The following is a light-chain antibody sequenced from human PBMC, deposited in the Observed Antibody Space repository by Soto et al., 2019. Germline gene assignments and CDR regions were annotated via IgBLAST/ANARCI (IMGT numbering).Light chain of an antibody. J-gene: IGKJ1*01. CDR3: QQYDSSPRT. CDR2: RTS. CDR1: QSVSSSY. Sequence: EIVWTQSPGTLSLSPGERATLSCRASQSVSSSYLAWYQQKPGQAPRLLIYRTSNRATGIPDRFSGSGSGTDFTLTINRLEPEDFAVYWCQQYDSSPRTFGQGTQVEIK. V-gene: IGKV3-20*01.